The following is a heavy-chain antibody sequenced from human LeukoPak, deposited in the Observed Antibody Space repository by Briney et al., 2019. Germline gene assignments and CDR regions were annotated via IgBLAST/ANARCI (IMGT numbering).Heavy chain of an antibody. V-gene: IGHV3-21*01. CDR3: ARGVVVAPRSAFDI. Sequence: PGGSLRLSCAASGFTFSSYSMNWVRQAPGKGLEWVSSISSSSSYIYYADSVKGRFTISRDNAKNSLYLQMNSLRVEDTAVYYCARGVVVAPRSAFDIWGQGTMVTVSS. J-gene: IGHJ3*02. CDR2: ISSSSSYI. CDR1: GFTFSSYS. D-gene: IGHD2-2*01.